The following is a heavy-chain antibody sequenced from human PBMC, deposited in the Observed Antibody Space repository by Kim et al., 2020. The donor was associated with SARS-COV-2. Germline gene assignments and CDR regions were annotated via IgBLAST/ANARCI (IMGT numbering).Heavy chain of an antibody. J-gene: IGHJ4*02. CDR2: IKSKTDGGTT. CDR1: GFTFSNAW. Sequence: GGSLRLSCAASGFTFSNAWMSWVRQAPGKGLEWVGRIKSKTDGGTTDYAAPVKGRFTISRDDSKNTLYLQMNSLKTEDTAVYYCTTSAVVVVAATHYWGQGTLVTVSS. CDR3: TTSAVVVVAATHY. V-gene: IGHV3-15*01. D-gene: IGHD2-15*01.